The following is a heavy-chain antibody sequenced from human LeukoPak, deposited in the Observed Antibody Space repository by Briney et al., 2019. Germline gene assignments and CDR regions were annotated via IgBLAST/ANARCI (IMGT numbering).Heavy chain of an antibody. J-gene: IGHJ4*02. D-gene: IGHD1-26*01. CDR2: MNPNSGDT. CDR3: ARDRGWELRWFELDY. Sequence: EASVKVSCKASGYTFTSYDINWVRQAPGQGLEWMGWMNPNSGDTGYPQKFQGRVTMTRDTSITTAYMELSSLRSEDTAVYYCARDRGWELRWFELDYWGQGTLVTVSS. CDR1: GYTFTSYD. V-gene: IGHV1-8*01.